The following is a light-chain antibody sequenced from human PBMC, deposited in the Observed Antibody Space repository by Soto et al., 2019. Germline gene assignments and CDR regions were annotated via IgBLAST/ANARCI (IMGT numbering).Light chain of an antibody. J-gene: IGLJ1*01. CDR3: QVLDIMTDNYV. Sequence: SSELTQPPSVSVAPEKTATITCGANNIGNKRVHWYRQKPGQAPVLLISYDSDRPSGIPERFSGSNSENTATLTISRVEARDEADYDCQVLDIMTDNYVFGSGTKLTVL. CDR2: YDS. V-gene: IGLV3-21*04. CDR1: NIGNKR.